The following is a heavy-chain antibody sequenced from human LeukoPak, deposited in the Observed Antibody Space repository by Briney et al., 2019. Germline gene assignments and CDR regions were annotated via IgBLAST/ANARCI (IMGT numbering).Heavy chain of an antibody. CDR3: ARGPWDY. J-gene: IGHJ4*01. CDR1: GFTFSTYT. V-gene: IGHV3-48*04. Sequence: PGGSLRLSCAASGFTFSTYTMNWVRQAPGKGLEWLSYISGSSTTIYYADSVKGRFTISRDNAKNSLYLQMNSLRAEDTAVYYCARGPWDYWGLGTLVTVSS. CDR2: ISGSSTTI.